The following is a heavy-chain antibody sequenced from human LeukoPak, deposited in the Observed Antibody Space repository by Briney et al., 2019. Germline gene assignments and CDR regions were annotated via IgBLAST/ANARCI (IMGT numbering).Heavy chain of an antibody. CDR2: ISSSSSYI. J-gene: IGHJ4*02. D-gene: IGHD3-9*01. CDR3: ARLNSEGYYDILTGYEEVDY. Sequence: GGSLRLSCAASGFTFSSYSMNWVRQAPGKGLEWVSSISSSSSYIYYADSVKGRFTISRDNAKNSLYLQMNSLRAEDTAVYYCARLNSEGYYDILTGYEEVDYWGQGTLVTVSS. V-gene: IGHV3-21*01. CDR1: GFTFSSYS.